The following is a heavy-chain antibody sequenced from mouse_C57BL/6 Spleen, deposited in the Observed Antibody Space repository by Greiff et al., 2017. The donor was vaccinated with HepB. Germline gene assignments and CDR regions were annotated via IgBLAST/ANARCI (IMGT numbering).Heavy chain of an antibody. D-gene: IGHD3-1*01. V-gene: IGHV1-26*01. J-gene: IGHJ2*01. Sequence: EVQLQQSGPELVKPGASVKISCKASGYTFTDYYMNWVKQSHGKSLEWIGDINPNNGGTSYNQKFKGKATLTVDKSSSTAYMELRSLTSEDSAVDYCARGVAGSGGYWGQGTTLTVSS. CDR1: GYTFTDYY. CDR2: INPNNGGT. CDR3: ARGVAGSGGY.